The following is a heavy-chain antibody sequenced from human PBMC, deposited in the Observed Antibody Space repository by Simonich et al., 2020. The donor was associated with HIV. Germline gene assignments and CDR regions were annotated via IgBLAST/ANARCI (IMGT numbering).Heavy chain of an antibody. Sequence: QVQLVESGGGVVQPGRSLRLSCAASGFTFSSYAMHWVRKAPGKGLEWVAGKSYDGSNKNYADSVKGRFTISRDNSKNTLYLQMNSLRAEDTAVYYCASGGSISSVWADDYWGQGTLVTVSS. CDR1: GFTFSSYA. J-gene: IGHJ4*02. D-gene: IGHD3-16*01. V-gene: IGHV3-30*07. CDR2: KSYDGSNK. CDR3: ASGGSISSVWADDY.